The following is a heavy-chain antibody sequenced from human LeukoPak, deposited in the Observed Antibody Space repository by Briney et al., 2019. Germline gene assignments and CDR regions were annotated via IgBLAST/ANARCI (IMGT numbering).Heavy chain of an antibody. CDR3: AKGEIAVAGPFDY. CDR1: GFTFSSYG. Sequence: GGSLRLSCAASGFTFSSYGMHWVRQAPGKGLEWVAVIWYDGSNKYYADSVKGRFTISRDNSKNTLYLQMNSLRAEDTAVYYCAKGEIAVAGPFDYWGQGTLVTVSS. J-gene: IGHJ4*02. V-gene: IGHV3-33*06. D-gene: IGHD6-19*01. CDR2: IWYDGSNK.